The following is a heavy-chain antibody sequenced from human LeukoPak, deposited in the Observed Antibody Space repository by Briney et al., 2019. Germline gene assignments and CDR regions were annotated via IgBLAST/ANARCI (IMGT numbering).Heavy chain of an antibody. J-gene: IGHJ6*04. V-gene: IGHV1-2*02. CDR2: INPNSGGT. CDR3: ARVSYYDSSGLDV. D-gene: IGHD3-22*01. CDR1: GYTFTGYY. Sequence: ASVKVSCKASGYTFTGYYMHWVRQAPGQGLEWMGWINPNSGGTNYARKFQGRVTMTRDTSISTAYMELSRLRSDDTAVYYCARVSYYDSSGLDVWGKGTTVTISS.